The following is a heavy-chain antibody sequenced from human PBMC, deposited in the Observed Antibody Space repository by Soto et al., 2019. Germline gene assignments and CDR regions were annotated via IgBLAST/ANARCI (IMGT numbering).Heavy chain of an antibody. CDR2: IYYSGST. J-gene: IGHJ5*02. CDR3: AREEYYYDSSGYYAGGFDP. D-gene: IGHD3-22*01. V-gene: IGHV4-59*01. Sequence: QVQLQESGPGLVKPSETLSLTCTVSGGSISSYYWSWIRQPPGKGLEWIGYIYYSGSTNYNPSLKSRVTLSVDTSKNQFSLKLSSVTAADTAVYYCAREEYYYDSSGYYAGGFDPWGQGTLVTVSS. CDR1: GGSISSYY.